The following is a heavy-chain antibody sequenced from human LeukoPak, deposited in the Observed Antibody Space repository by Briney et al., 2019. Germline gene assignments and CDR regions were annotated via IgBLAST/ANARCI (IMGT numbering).Heavy chain of an antibody. CDR3: ARGVSIAAAGTGFDY. V-gene: IGHV4-34*01. CDR1: GGSFSNYF. Sequence: PSETLSLTCAVYGGSFSNYFWSWIRQPPGEGLDWIGEINHSGSTNYNPSLKSRVTISVDTSKKHFSLKVSSVTAADTAVYYCARGVSIAAAGTGFDYWGQGTLVTVSS. CDR2: INHSGST. J-gene: IGHJ4*02. D-gene: IGHD6-13*01.